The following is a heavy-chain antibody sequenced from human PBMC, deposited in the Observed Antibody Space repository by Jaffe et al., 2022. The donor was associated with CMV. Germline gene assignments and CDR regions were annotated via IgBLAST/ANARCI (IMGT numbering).Heavy chain of an antibody. Sequence: QVQLVQSGAEVKKPGASVKVSCKASGYTFTGYYMHWVRQAPGQGLEWMGWINPNSGGTNYAQKFQGWVTMTRDTSISTAYMELSRLRSDDTAVYYCARGGGIAVAGRMTRNYMDVWGKGTTVTVSS. CDR1: GYTFTGYY. J-gene: IGHJ6*03. D-gene: IGHD6-19*01. CDR2: INPNSGGT. V-gene: IGHV1-2*04. CDR3: ARGGGIAVAGRMTRNYMDV.